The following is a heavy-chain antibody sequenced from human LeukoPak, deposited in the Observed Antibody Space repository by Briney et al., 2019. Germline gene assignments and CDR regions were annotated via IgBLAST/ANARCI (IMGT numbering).Heavy chain of an antibody. D-gene: IGHD3-16*02. CDR3: ARAFQSLGGLSLPDF. Sequence: ASVKGSCKASGYTYTNYAMNWVRQAPGQGLEWMGWIHPSTGNPTYAQGFTGRFVFSLDSSVSTTYLQIRSLKAEDTAVYYCARAFQSLGGLSLPDFWGQGTLVTVSS. V-gene: IGHV7-4-1*02. J-gene: IGHJ4*02. CDR1: GYTYTNYA. CDR2: IHPSTGNP.